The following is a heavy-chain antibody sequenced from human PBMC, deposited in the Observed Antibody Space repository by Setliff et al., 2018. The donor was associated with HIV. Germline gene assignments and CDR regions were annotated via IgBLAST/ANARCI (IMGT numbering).Heavy chain of an antibody. J-gene: IGHJ6*03. Sequence: GGSLRLSCAASGFTFNSYGIHWVRQAPGKGLEWVALIWYDASKKEYSDSVKGRFNILRDDSKKTAYLQMNSLRAEDTAVYYCARSGYSGYYYYYMDVWGKGTTVTVSS. CDR2: IWYDASKK. CDR1: GFTFNSYG. V-gene: IGHV3-30*02. CDR3: ARSGYSGYYYYYMDV. D-gene: IGHD3-3*01.